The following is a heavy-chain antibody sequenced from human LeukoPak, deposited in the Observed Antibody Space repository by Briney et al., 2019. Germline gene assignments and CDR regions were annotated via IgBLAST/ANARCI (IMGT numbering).Heavy chain of an antibody. J-gene: IGHJ3*02. CDR2: ISSNGGST. D-gene: IGHD5-24*01. Sequence: AGGSLRLSCAASGFTFSSYGMHWVRQAPGKGLEYVSAISSNGGSTYYANSVKGRFTISRDNSKNTLYLQMGSLRAEDMAVYYCARGGRDGYNGVRVFGAFDIWGQGTMVTVSS. V-gene: IGHV3-64*01. CDR1: GFTFSSYG. CDR3: ARGGRDGYNGVRVFGAFDI.